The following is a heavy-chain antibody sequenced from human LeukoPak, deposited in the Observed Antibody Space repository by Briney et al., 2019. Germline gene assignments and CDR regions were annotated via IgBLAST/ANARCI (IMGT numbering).Heavy chain of an antibody. CDR1: GGSISSYY. D-gene: IGHD3-3*01. J-gene: IGHJ5*02. V-gene: IGHV4-59*01. CDR3: AGTEAYYDFWSGYFHWFDP. Sequence: KPSETLSLTCAVSGGSISSYYWSWIRQPPGKGLEWIGYIYYSGSTNYNPSLKSRVTISVDTSKNQFSLKLSSVTAADTAVYYCAGTEAYYDFWSGYFHWFDPWGQGTLVTVSS. CDR2: IYYSGST.